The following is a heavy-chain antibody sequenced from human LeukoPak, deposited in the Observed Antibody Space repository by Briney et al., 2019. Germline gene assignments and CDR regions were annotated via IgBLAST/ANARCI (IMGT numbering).Heavy chain of an antibody. CDR1: GFTLSNYG. D-gene: IGHD2-15*01. V-gene: IGHV3-30*18. Sequence: GGSLRLSCAASGFTLSNYGMHWVRQAPGEGLEWVAVIPYDGSNTYYADSVKGQFTISRDNSKNTLYLQMNSLRAEDTAVYYCAKGRGSAPFYGMDVWGQGTTVTVSS. CDR3: AKGRGSAPFYGMDV. J-gene: IGHJ6*02. CDR2: IPYDGSNT.